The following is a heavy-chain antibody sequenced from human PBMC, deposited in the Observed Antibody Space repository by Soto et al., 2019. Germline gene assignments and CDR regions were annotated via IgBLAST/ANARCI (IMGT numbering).Heavy chain of an antibody. CDR2: VISASGSV. CDR1: GRIFSSFP. D-gene: IGHD1-1*01. CDR3: ARGGSRDAYNYFLDQ. V-gene: IGHV1-69*06. Sequence: QVQVVQSGADVKKPGSSVMISCKASGRIFSSFPTSWVRQVPGQGLEWMGGVISASGSVTYAPKFQGRVTMTAVNSAGIGYMELTSLTSEDTAIYYCARGGSRDAYNYFLDQWGPGTMVIVSS. J-gene: IGHJ1*01.